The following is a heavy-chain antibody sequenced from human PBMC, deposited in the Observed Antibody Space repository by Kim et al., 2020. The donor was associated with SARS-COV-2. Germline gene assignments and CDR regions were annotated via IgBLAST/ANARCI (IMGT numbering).Heavy chain of an antibody. D-gene: IGHD3-16*01. CDR3: ARDKRWRGTMDV. J-gene: IGHJ6*02. Sequence: YYVDSVKGRLTICRDNAKNSLYLQMKSLRAEDTAVYYCARDKRWRGTMDVWGQGTMVTVSS. V-gene: IGHV3-7*01.